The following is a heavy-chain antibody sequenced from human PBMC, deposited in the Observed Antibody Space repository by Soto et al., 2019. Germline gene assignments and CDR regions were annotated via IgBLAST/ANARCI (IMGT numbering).Heavy chain of an antibody. CDR2: ISYDGSNK. Sequence: GGSLRLSCAASGFTFSSYGMHWVRQAPGKGLEWVAVISYDGSNKYYAGSVKGRFTISRDNSKNTLYLQMNSLRAEDTAVYYCAKGSCGGDCYQYFDYWGQGTLVTVSS. D-gene: IGHD2-21*02. CDR1: GFTFSSYG. J-gene: IGHJ4*02. CDR3: AKGSCGGDCYQYFDY. V-gene: IGHV3-30*18.